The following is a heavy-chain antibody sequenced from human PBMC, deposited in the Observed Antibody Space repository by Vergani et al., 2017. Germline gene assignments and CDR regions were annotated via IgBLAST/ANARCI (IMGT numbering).Heavy chain of an antibody. CDR1: GFTFGYYA. Sequence: EVQLVESGGDLVQPGRSLRLSCTASGFTFGYYAMDWFRQAPGQGLEWVGGIRSKAYGQATIYAASVKGRFTISRDDSKSIAYLQMNNLQTEDTAMYYCARQNVAAAPSGTSMIVSLFYYMDVWGKGTTVTVSS. V-gene: IGHV3-49*03. D-gene: IGHD2-2*01. CDR3: ARQNVAAAPSGTSMIVSLFYYMDV. J-gene: IGHJ6*03. CDR2: IRSKAYGQAT.